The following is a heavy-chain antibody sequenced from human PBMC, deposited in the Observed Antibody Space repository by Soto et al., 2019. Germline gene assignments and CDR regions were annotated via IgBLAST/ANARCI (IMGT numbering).Heavy chain of an antibody. CDR2: INSDGSST. Sequence: GGSLRLSCAASGFTFNIYWIHWVRQAPGKGLAWVSRINSDGSSTTYAGAVKGRFTVSRDNAKNTVYLQMNSLTAEDTAVYYCAREVILNGQYELDSWGQGTLVTVSS. V-gene: IGHV3-74*01. CDR3: AREVILNGQYELDS. J-gene: IGHJ4*02. D-gene: IGHD3-9*01. CDR1: GFTFNIYW.